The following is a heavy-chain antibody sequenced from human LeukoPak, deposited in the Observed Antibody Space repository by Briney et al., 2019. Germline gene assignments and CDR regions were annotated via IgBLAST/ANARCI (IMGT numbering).Heavy chain of an antibody. CDR1: GFTFDDYA. Sequence: LAGGSLRLSCAASGFTFDDYAVHWVRQAPGKGLEWVSGISWNSGSIGYADSVKGRFTISRDNAKNSLYLQMNSLRAEDMALYYCARRMSAGGYWGQGTLVTVSS. CDR2: ISWNSGSI. J-gene: IGHJ4*02. D-gene: IGHD6-13*01. CDR3: ARRMSAGGY. V-gene: IGHV3-9*03.